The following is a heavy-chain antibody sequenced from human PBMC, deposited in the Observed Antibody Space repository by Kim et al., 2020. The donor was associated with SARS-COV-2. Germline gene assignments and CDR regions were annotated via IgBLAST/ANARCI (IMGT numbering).Heavy chain of an antibody. CDR3: ARGRPGWSIAARRCYFDY. D-gene: IGHD6-6*01. CDR2: INHSGST. Sequence: SETLSLTCAVYGGSFSGYYWSWIRQPPGKGLEWIGEINHSGSTNYNPSLKSRVTISVDTSKNQFSLKLSSVTAADTAVYYCARGRPGWSIAARRCYFDYWGQGTLVTVFS. J-gene: IGHJ4*02. CDR1: GGSFSGYY. V-gene: IGHV4-34*01.